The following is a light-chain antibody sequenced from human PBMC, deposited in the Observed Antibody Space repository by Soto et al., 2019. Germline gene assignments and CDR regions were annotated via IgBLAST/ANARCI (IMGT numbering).Light chain of an antibody. Sequence: EIVMTQSPATLSVSPGERATLSCRASQSVSSNLAWYQQKPGQAPRLLIYGASTRATGIPARFSGSGSGTEFTLTISSLQSEDFAVYYCQHYNNWPPRGRTFGQGTKVEI. CDR2: GAS. J-gene: IGKJ1*01. CDR3: QHYNNWPPRGRT. CDR1: QSVSSN. V-gene: IGKV3-15*01.